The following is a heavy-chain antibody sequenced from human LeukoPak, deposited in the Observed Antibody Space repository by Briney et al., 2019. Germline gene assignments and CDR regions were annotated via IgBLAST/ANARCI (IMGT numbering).Heavy chain of an antibody. J-gene: IGHJ5*02. CDR3: ARGCKTIFGVVIRFDP. CDR1: GGSFSGYY. Sequence: TASETLSLTCAVYGGSFSGYYWSWIRQPPGKGLEWIGEINHSGSTNYNPSLKSRVTISADTSKNQFSLKLSSVTAADTAVYYCARGCKTIFGVVIRFDPWGQGTLVTVSS. V-gene: IGHV4-34*01. D-gene: IGHD3-3*01. CDR2: INHSGST.